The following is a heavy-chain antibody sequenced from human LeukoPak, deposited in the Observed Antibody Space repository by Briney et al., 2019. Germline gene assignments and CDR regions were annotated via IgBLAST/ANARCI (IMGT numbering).Heavy chain of an antibody. D-gene: IGHD2-2*01. V-gene: IGHV4-30-2*01. CDR2: IYHSGST. CDR3: ARERCSTTSCYSGGSVDY. Sequence: SQTLSLTCAVSGGSISSGGYSWRWIRQPPGKGLEWIGYIYHSGSTYYNPSLKSRVTISVDRSKNQFSLKLSSVTAADTAVYYCARERCSTTSCYSGGSVDYWGQGTLVTVSS. CDR1: GGSISSGGYS. J-gene: IGHJ4*02.